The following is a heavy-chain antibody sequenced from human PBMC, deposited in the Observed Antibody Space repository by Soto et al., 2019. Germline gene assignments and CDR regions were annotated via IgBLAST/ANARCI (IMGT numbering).Heavy chain of an antibody. Sequence: SETLSLTCTVSGGSISSYYWSWIRQPPGKGLEWIGYIYYSGSTNYNPSLKSRVTISVDTSKNQFSLKLSSVTAADTAVYYCARVLGYSALIYMDVWGKGTTVTVSS. V-gene: IGHV4-59*01. CDR3: ARVLGYSALIYMDV. CDR1: GGSISSYY. D-gene: IGHD5-18*01. CDR2: IYYSGST. J-gene: IGHJ6*03.